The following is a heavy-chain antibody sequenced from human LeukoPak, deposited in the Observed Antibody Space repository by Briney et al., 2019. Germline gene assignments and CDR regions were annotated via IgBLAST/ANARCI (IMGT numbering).Heavy chain of an antibody. D-gene: IGHD3-10*01. J-gene: IGHJ4*02. CDR2: IKSKTDGGTT. Sequence: GGSLRLSCAASGFTFSSYIMNWVRQAPGKGLEWVGRIKSKTDGGTTDYAAPVKGRFTISRDDSKNTLYLQMNSLKTEDTAVYYCTTVRRMNYYGSGSYAFDYWGQGTLVTVSS. V-gene: IGHV3-15*07. CDR3: TTVRRMNYYGSGSYAFDY. CDR1: GFTFSSYI.